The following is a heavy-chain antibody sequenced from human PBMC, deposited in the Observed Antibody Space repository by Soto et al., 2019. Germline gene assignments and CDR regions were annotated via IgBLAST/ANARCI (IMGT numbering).Heavy chain of an antibody. J-gene: IGHJ4*02. Sequence: PSETLSLTCAVSGGSISSSNWWSWVRQSPGKGLEWIGEIYHSGSTNYNPSLKSRVTISVDKSKNQFSLKLSSVTAADTAVYYCARGRSYYDSSGYYYPLDYWGQGTLVT. D-gene: IGHD3-22*01. CDR3: ARGRSYYDSSGYYYPLDY. V-gene: IGHV4-4*02. CDR2: IYHSGST. CDR1: GGSISSSNW.